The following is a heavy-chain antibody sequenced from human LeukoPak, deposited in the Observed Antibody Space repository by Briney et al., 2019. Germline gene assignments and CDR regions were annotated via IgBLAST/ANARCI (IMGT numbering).Heavy chain of an antibody. Sequence: GASLKISSKGFEYSFTSYWIGWVRQMPGKGLECMGYFYPGDSDTRYSPSFQGQVTISADNSISTAYLQWSSLKASDTAMYYCARASMVRGVINPGDYWGQGTLVTVSS. CDR1: EYSFTSYW. CDR3: ARASMVRGVINPGDY. CDR2: FYPGDSDT. J-gene: IGHJ4*02. D-gene: IGHD3-10*01. V-gene: IGHV5-51*03.